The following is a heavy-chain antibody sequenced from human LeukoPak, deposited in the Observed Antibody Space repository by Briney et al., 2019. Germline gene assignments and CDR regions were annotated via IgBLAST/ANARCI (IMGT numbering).Heavy chain of an antibody. CDR2: FDPEDGEK. J-gene: IGHJ4*02. D-gene: IGHD3-16*01. CDR3: ATGPIDMIVDYLHY. V-gene: IGHV1-24*01. Sequence: ASVKVSCKVSGYTLTDLSMHWVRQAPGKGLEWMGRFDPEDGEKIYAQNFQGRVTMTEDTSTDTAYMELSSLRSEDTAVYYCATGPIDMIVDYLHYWGKGTLVTVSS. CDR1: GYTLTDLS.